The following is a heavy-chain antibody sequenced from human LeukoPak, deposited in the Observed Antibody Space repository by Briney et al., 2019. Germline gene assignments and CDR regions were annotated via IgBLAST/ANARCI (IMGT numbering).Heavy chain of an antibody. CDR2: TSSDGSLE. CDR1: GFNFSNYA. D-gene: IGHD3-10*01. Sequence: PGGSLRLSCEGSGFNFSNYAMNWVRQPPGKGMEWVSVTSSDGSLEFYVDSVNGRFSISRDNSKNTLYLQMNRLRAEDTAIYYCVKDIWFGDGFDSWGRGTLVTVSS. J-gene: IGHJ4*02. CDR3: VKDIWFGDGFDS. V-gene: IGHV3-30*18.